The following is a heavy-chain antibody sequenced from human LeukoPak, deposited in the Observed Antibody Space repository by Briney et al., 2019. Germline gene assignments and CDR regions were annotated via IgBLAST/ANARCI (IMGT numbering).Heavy chain of an antibody. CDR3: AKGDSSGYPYYFDY. Sequence: ETLSLTCAVYGGSFSGYYWSWVRQAPGKGLEWVSAISGSGGSTYYADSVKGRFTISRDNSKNTLYLQMNSLRAEDTAVYYCAKGDSSGYPYYFDYWGQGTLVTVSS. D-gene: IGHD3-22*01. CDR2: ISGSGGST. CDR1: GGSFSGYY. V-gene: IGHV3-23*01. J-gene: IGHJ4*02.